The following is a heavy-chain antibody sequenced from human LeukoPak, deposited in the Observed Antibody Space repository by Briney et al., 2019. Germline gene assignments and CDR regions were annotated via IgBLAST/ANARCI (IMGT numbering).Heavy chain of an antibody. CDR2: IYNSGST. Sequence: SETLSLTCTVSGDSVSGHYWSWIRQPPGKGLEWIGFIYNSGSTNYNPSLKSRVTISVDTSKNQFSLKLSSVTAADTAVYYCARENEIIAAAGTRLYYYYYMDVWGKGTTVTVSS. CDR3: ARENEIIAAAGTRLYYYYYMDV. CDR1: GDSVSGHY. J-gene: IGHJ6*03. V-gene: IGHV4-59*02. D-gene: IGHD6-13*01.